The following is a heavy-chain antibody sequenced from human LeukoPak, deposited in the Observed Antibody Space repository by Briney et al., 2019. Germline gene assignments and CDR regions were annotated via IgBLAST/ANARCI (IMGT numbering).Heavy chain of an antibody. J-gene: IGHJ4*02. D-gene: IGHD6-13*01. CDR2: IYSGGST. CDR3: AIFSR. V-gene: IGHV3-66*01. Sequence: GGSLRLSCAGPGFTVSSNDINWVRQAPGKGLEWVSVIYSGGSTYYADSVKGRFTISRDNSKNTLYLQMNSLRAEDTAVYYCAIFSRWGQGNLVTVSP. CDR1: GFTVSSND.